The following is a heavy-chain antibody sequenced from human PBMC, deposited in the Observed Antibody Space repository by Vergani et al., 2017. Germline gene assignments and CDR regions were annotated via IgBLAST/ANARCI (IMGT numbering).Heavy chain of an antibody. Sequence: QVQLVESGGGLVKPGGSLRLSCAASGFTFSDYYMSWIRQAPGKGLEWVSYISSSSSYTNYADSVKGRFTISRDNAKNSLYLQMNSLRAEDTAVYYCARXGGTYYDILTGPYGMDVWGQGTTVTVSS. D-gene: IGHD3-9*01. CDR1: GFTFSDYY. CDR2: ISSSSSYT. V-gene: IGHV3-11*05. J-gene: IGHJ6*02. CDR3: ARXGGTYYDILTGPYGMDV.